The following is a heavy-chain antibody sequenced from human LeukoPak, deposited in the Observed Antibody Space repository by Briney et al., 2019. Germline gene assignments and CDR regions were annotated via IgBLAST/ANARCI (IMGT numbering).Heavy chain of an antibody. CDR2: IKQDGSEK. J-gene: IGHJ3*02. D-gene: IGHD3-22*01. V-gene: IGHV3-7*01. CDR3: ARGLRNYYDSSGLDAFDI. Sequence: GGSLRLSCAASGFTFSSYWMSWVRQAPGKGLEWVANIKQDGSEKYYVDSVKGRFTISRDNAKNSLYLQMNSPRAEDTAVYYCARGLRNYYDSSGLDAFDIWGQGTMVTVSS. CDR1: GFTFSSYW.